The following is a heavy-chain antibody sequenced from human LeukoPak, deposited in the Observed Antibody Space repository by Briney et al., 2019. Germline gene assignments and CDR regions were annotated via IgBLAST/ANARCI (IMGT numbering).Heavy chain of an antibody. V-gene: IGHV1-69*04. CDR2: IIPILGLT. D-gene: IGHD2-15*01. CDR3: ARAVVVVAATPFCMDV. J-gene: IGHJ6*02. CDR1: RDTFSSYA. Sequence: SVKLSCKVSRDTFSSYAISWVRQAPGQGREWVGRIIPILGLTNYAQKCQGRVTITADKSTSTAYMALSRLRSEDTAVYSCARAVVVVAATPFCMDVWGQGTTVTVSS.